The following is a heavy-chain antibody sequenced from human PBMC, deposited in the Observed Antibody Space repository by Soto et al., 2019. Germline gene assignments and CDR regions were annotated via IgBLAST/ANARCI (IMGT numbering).Heavy chain of an antibody. CDR3: ASSPTAGIFADY. D-gene: IGHD6-13*01. J-gene: IGHJ4*02. CDR2: ISVYNGNT. Sequence: ASVKASCKASGYTFTCYGISWVRQAPGQGLEWMGWISVYNGNTNYAQKLQGRVTMTTDTSTSTAYTELRSLRSDDTAVYYCASSPTAGIFADYWGQGTLVTVSS. V-gene: IGHV1-18*01. CDR1: GYTFTCYG.